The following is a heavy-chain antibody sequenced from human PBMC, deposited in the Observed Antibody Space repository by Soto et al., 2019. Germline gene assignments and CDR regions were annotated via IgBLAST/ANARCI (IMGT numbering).Heavy chain of an antibody. CDR3: ARXQAAAGDNDLTFDY. D-gene: IGHD6-13*01. CDR2: IDPSDSYT. CDR1: GYSFTSYW. Sequence: EVQLVQSGAEVKKPGESLRISCKGSGYSFTSYWISWVRQMPGKGLEWMGRIDPSDSYTNYSPSFQGHVTISADKSISTAYLQWSSLKASDTAMYYCARXQAAAGDNDLTFDYWGQGTLVTVSS. J-gene: IGHJ4*02. V-gene: IGHV5-10-1*01.